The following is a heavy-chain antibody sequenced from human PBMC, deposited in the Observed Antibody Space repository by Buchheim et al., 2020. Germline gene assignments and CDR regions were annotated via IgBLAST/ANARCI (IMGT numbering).Heavy chain of an antibody. CDR1: GASISSDN. J-gene: IGHJ5*02. CDR2: IYYSGST. CDR3: ARGRYCSGGSCFVP. V-gene: IGHV4-59*01. Sequence: QVQLQESGPGLVKPSETLSLTCTVSGASISSDNWSWIRQPPGKGLEWIGYIYYSGSTNYNPSLKSRVTISVDTSKNPLSLKLSTVTAADTAVYYCARGRYCSGGSCFVPWGQGTL. D-gene: IGHD2-15*01.